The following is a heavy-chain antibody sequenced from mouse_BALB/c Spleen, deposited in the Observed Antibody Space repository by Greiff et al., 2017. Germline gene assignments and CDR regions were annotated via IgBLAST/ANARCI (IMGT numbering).Heavy chain of an antibody. CDR3: ARGGNYRYDTFAY. J-gene: IGHJ3*01. Sequence: QVQLKESAAELARPGASVKMSCKASGYTFTSYTMHWVKQRPGQGLEWIGYINPSSGYTEYNQKFKDKTTLTADKSSSTAYMQLSSLTSEDSAVYYCARGGNYRYDTFAYWGQGTLVTVSA. D-gene: IGHD2-14*01. CDR2: INPSSGYT. CDR1: GYTFTSYT. V-gene: IGHV1-4*02.